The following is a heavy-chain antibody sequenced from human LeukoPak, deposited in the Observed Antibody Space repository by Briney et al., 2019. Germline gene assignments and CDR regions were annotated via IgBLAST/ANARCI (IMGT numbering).Heavy chain of an antibody. Sequence: SGGSLRLSCAASGFTFSSYDMSWSRQAPGKGLEWVSEISGSDESTKYVDSVKGRFTISRDNSKNTLYLLLNSLRVDDTAVYYCANRRLGRGALDILGQGTMVTVSS. V-gene: IGHV3-23*01. J-gene: IGHJ3*02. D-gene: IGHD7-27*01. CDR2: ISGSDEST. CDR3: ANRRLGRGALDI. CDR1: GFTFSSYD.